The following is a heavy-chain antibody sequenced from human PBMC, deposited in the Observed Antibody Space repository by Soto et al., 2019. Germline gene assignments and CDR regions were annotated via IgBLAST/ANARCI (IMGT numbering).Heavy chain of an antibody. Sequence: QVQLQESGPGLVKPSQTLSLTCTVSGGSISGGDYYWSWIRQHPGKGLEWIGYIYYSGSTYYNPSLKRRVTISVDTSKNQFSLKLSSVTAADTAVYYCARWWSGSRQGFDPWGQGTLVTVSS. CDR1: GGSISGGDYY. V-gene: IGHV4-31*03. CDR2: IYYSGST. CDR3: ARWWSGSRQGFDP. J-gene: IGHJ5*02. D-gene: IGHD3-3*01.